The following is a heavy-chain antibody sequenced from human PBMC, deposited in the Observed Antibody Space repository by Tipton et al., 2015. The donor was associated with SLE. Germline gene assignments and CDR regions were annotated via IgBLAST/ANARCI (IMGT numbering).Heavy chain of an antibody. J-gene: IGHJ2*01. V-gene: IGHV4-34*01. D-gene: IGHD3-3*01. CDR2: INHSGST. CDR3: ARGWGAFGVVTRYFDL. Sequence: TLSLTCAVYGGSFSGFYWNWIRQPPGKGLEWIGEINHSGSTNYNPSLKSRVTISVDTSKNQFSLKLSSVTAADTAVYYCARGWGAFGVVTRYFDLWGRGTLVTVSS. CDR1: GGSFSGFY.